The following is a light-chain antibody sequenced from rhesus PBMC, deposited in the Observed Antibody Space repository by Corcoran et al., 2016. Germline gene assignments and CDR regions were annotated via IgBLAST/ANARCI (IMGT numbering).Light chain of an antibody. J-gene: IGKJ2*01. Sequence: DIVMTQSPDSLAVSLGARVTINCKSSQSLLYSSNNKHYLAWYQQKPGQAPKLLIYGASTRESGVPNGFSGSGSGTDFTLPISGLQAEDVAVYYCQQYNSTPYSFGQGTKVEIK. CDR2: GAS. V-gene: IGKV4-1*01. CDR3: QQYNSTPYS. CDR1: QSLLYSSNNKHY.